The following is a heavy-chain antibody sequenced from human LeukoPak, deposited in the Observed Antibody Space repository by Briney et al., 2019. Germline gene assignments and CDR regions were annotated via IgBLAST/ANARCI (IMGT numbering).Heavy chain of an antibody. D-gene: IGHD6-6*01. Sequence: GASVKVSCKASGYTFTSYGICWVRQAPGQGLEWMGWISAYNGNTNYAQKLQGRVTMTTDTSTSTAYMELRSLRSDDTAVYYCARDQAARAPQNRNWFDPWGQGTLVTVSS. CDR3: ARDQAARAPQNRNWFDP. J-gene: IGHJ5*02. V-gene: IGHV1-18*01. CDR1: GYTFTSYG. CDR2: ISAYNGNT.